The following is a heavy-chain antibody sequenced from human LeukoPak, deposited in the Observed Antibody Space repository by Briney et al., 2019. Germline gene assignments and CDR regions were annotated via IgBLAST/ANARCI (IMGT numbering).Heavy chain of an antibody. J-gene: IGHJ3*02. D-gene: IGHD3-22*01. CDR3: ARYPTGPIVVVIVDAFDI. V-gene: IGHV3-21*04. CDR2: ISSSSSYI. CDR1: GFTFSSYS. Sequence: PGGSLRLSCAASGFTFSSYSMNWVRQAPGKGLEWVSPISSSSSYIYYADSVKGRFTISRDNAKNSLYLQMNSLRAEDTAVYYCARYPTGPIVVVIVDAFDIWGQGTMVTVSS.